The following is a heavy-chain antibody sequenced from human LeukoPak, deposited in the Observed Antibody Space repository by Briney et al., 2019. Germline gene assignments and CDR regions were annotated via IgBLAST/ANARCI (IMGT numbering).Heavy chain of an antibody. D-gene: IGHD4-11*01. V-gene: IGHV3-73*01. CDR1: GFTFSGSA. CDR3: PTTQDHDY. J-gene: IGHJ4*02. Sequence: GWPLRLSCAASGFTFSGSAMHWVRQASGKGLEWVGRIRSKANSYATAYAASVKGRFTISRDDSKNTAYLQMNSLKTEDTAVYYCPTTQDHDYWGQGTLVTVSS. CDR2: IRSKANSYAT.